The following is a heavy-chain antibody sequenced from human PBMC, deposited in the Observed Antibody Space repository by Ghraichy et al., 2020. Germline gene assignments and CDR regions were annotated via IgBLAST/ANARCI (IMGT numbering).Heavy chain of an antibody. Sequence: SETLSLTCAVYGGSFSGYYWSWIRQPPGKGLEWIGEINHSGSTNYNPSLKSRVTISVDTSKNQFSLKLSSVTAADTAVYYCARATTRPLWSGYGRYYFDYWGQGTLVTVSS. D-gene: IGHD3-3*01. CDR2: INHSGST. CDR3: ARATTRPLWSGYGRYYFDY. CDR1: GGSFSGYY. V-gene: IGHV4-34*01. J-gene: IGHJ4*02.